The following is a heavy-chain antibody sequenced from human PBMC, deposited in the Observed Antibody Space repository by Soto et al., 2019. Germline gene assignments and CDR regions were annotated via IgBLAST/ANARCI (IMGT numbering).Heavy chain of an antibody. V-gene: IGHV1-18*01. D-gene: IGHD3-16*01. CDR3: AAPGGHHFGLDV. CDR2: ISGYNANT. J-gene: IGHJ6*02. CDR1: DNTFTYYG. Sequence: QAQLVQSGSEVKRPGASVKVSCRSFDNTFTYYGINWVRQAPGQGLEWLGWISGYNANTKEAQKFQDRVSMTADTSTRTAYLEVRSLTSDDTGVYFGAAPGGHHFGLDVWGQVTTVSVSS.